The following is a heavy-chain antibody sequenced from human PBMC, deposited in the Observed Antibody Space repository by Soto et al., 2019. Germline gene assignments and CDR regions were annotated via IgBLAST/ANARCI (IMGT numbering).Heavy chain of an antibody. CDR2: ISYDGSNK. J-gene: IGHJ4*02. D-gene: IGHD3-10*01. V-gene: IGHV3-30*03. CDR3: IRGPYYGSGTLDY. CDR1: GFTFSTYG. Sequence: QVQLVESGGGVVQPGRSLRLSCAASGFTFSTYGMHWVRQAPGKGLEWVVVISYDGSNKYYADSVKGRFTISRDNSQNTLDLQMNSLRTEDTAVYFCIRGPYYGSGTLDYWGQGNLVTVSS.